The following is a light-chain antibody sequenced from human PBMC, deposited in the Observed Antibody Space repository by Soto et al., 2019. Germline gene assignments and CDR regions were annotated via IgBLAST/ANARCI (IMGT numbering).Light chain of an antibody. V-gene: IGKV3-15*01. CDR1: QSVSSN. J-gene: IGKJ1*01. CDR3: HQYDDWPSWT. Sequence: EIVMTQSRATLSVSPGERATLSCRASQSVSSNLAWYHQKPGQAPRLLIYGASTRATGIPARFSGSGSGTEFTLTISSLQSEDFGLYYCHQYDDWPSWTFGQGTKVEIK. CDR2: GAS.